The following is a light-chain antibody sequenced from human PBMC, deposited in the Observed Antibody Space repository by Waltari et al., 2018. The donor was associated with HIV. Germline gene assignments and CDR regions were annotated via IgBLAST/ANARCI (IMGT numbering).Light chain of an antibody. CDR2: SNN. CDR1: SSNIGSNT. V-gene: IGLV1-44*01. CDR3: ATWDDSLNGWV. Sequence: QSVLTQPPSASGTPGQRVTISCSGSSSNIGSNTVNWYRQLPGTAPKLLIYSNNQRPSGVPDRFSGSKSGTSASLAISGLQSDYEADYYGATWDDSLNGWVFGGGTKLTVL. J-gene: IGLJ3*02.